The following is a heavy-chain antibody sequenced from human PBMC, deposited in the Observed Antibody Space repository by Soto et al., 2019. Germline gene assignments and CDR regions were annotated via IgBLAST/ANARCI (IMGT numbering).Heavy chain of an antibody. CDR3: AATGGNYFGLDV. D-gene: IGHD2-8*02. CDR1: GNTFTHYG. J-gene: IGHJ6*02. Sequence: ASVKVSCKSSGNTFTHYGINWVRQAPGQGLEWMGWISGYNGNTKYAQKFQDRVTMTADTSTRTAFMEVRSLTSDDTGVYFCAATGGNYFGLDVWGQGTTVTVLL. V-gene: IGHV1-18*01. CDR2: ISGYNGNT.